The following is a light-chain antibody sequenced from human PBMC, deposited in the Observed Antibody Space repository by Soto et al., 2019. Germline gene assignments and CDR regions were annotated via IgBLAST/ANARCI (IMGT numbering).Light chain of an antibody. J-gene: IGLJ1*01. Sequence: QSVLTQPPSASTTPGQKVTISCSGSNANIGNNKVNWYQQLPGTAPKLLIYSSNQRPSGVPDRFSGSKAGTSASLAISGLKSEDEANYYCSTWDDSLHGYVFGAGPKLTVL. V-gene: IGLV1-44*01. CDR1: NANIGNNK. CDR3: STWDDSLHGYV. CDR2: SSN.